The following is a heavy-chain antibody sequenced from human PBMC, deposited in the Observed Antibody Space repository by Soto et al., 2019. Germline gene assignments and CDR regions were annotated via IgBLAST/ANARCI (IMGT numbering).Heavy chain of an antibody. Sequence: QLQLQESGPGLVKPSETLSLTCTVSGGSISSSSYYWGWIRQPPGKGLEWIGSIYYSASTYYNPSLKSRVTISVDTSKNQFSLKLSSVTAADTAVYYCARPVAVAVPDAFDIWGQGTMVTVSS. D-gene: IGHD6-19*01. V-gene: IGHV4-39*01. J-gene: IGHJ3*02. CDR1: GGSISSSSYY. CDR3: ARPVAVAVPDAFDI. CDR2: IYYSAST.